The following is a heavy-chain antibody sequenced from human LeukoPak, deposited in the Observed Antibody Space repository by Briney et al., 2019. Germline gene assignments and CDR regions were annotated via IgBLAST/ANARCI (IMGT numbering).Heavy chain of an antibody. Sequence: SETLSLTCTVSGGSISSYYWSWIRQPAGKGLEWIGRIYTSGSTSYNPSLKSRVTMSVDTSKNQFSLKLSSVTAADTAVYYCARVYSNYEDYYYYYMDVWGKGTTVTVSS. CDR1: GGSISSYY. V-gene: IGHV4-4*07. CDR3: ARVYSNYEDYYYYYMDV. J-gene: IGHJ6*03. D-gene: IGHD4-11*01. CDR2: IYTSGST.